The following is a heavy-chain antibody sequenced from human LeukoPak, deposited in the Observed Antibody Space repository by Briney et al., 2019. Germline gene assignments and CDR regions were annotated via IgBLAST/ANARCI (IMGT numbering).Heavy chain of an antibody. CDR2: IKQDGSEK. J-gene: IGHJ4*02. V-gene: IGHV3-7*01. D-gene: IGHD3-9*01. CDR3: AGGLRYFDWLFGY. CDR1: GFTFSSYW. Sequence: GGSLRLSCAASGFTFSSYWMSWVRQAPGKGLEWVANIKQDGSEKYYVDSVKGRFTISRDNAKNSLYLQMNSLRAEDTAVYYCAGGLRYFDWLFGYWGQGTLVTVSS.